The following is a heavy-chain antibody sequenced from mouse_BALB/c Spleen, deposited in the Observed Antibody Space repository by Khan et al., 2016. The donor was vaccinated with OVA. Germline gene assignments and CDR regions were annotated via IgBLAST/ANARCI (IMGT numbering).Heavy chain of an antibody. V-gene: IGHV1-7*01. J-gene: IGHJ2*01. Sequence: QVQLKQSGAELAKPGASVKMSCKASGYTFINYWILWVKQRPGQGLEWIGYINPSTGYTEYNQNFKDKATLTADKSSSTAYMQLSSLTSEDSAVYYCARWCLRWDFAYWGQGTTLTVSS. CDR2: INPSTGYT. D-gene: IGHD2-13*01. CDR3: ARWCLRWDFAY. CDR1: GYTFINYW.